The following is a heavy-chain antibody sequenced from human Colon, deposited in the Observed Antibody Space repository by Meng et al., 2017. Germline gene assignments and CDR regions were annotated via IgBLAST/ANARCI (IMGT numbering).Heavy chain of an antibody. V-gene: IGHV4-61*01. CDR2: IYYSGTT. J-gene: IGHJ4*02. D-gene: IGHD1-14*01. Sequence: QVQLQGSGPGLVRPSEPLSLTCTVSGGSVSSGTYYWSWIRQPPGKGLEWIGCIYYSGTTNYNPSLKSRVTISVDTSKNQFSLKLSSVTPVDTAVYFCARDRVPGKYWGQGTLVTVSS. CDR3: ARDRVPGKY. CDR1: GGSVSSGTYY.